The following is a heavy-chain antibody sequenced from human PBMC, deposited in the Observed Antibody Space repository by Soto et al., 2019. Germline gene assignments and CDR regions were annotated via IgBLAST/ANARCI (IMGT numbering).Heavy chain of an antibody. CDR2: IHHSESI. J-gene: IGHJ6*02. CDR3: AREDDGGDSLDV. D-gene: IGHD2-21*02. CDR1: GDSISSDYYH. Sequence: QVQLQQSGPGLVKPSQTLSLTCTVSGDSISSDYYHWTWIRQSPGKGLEWIGYIHHSESILYNPSLKRRVTLSVDTSKNQFSLHLTSVTAADTAVYFCAREDDGGDSLDVWGQGTTVTVSS. V-gene: IGHV4-30-4*08.